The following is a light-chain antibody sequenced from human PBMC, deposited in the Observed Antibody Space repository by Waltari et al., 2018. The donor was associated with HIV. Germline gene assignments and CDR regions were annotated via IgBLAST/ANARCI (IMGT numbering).Light chain of an antibody. CDR1: SPNIGGNT. Sequence: QSVLTQPPSASGTPGQRVTISCSGSSPNIGGNTVNWYQHLPGTAPKLLIYSNHQRPSGVPARFSGSKSGTSASLAISGLQSEDEADYYCASRDDSLNGPVFGRGTKLTVL. V-gene: IGLV1-44*01. J-gene: IGLJ2*01. CDR3: ASRDDSLNGPV. CDR2: SNH.